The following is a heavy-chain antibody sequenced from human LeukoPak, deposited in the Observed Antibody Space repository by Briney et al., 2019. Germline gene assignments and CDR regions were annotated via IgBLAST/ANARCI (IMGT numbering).Heavy chain of an antibody. CDR3: ARGPIVGAFPYYFDY. CDR2: INHSGST. V-gene: IGHV4-34*01. J-gene: IGHJ4*02. D-gene: IGHD1-26*01. Sequence: PSETLSLTCAVYGGSFSGYYWSWIRQPPGKGLEWIGEINHSGSTNYNPSLKSRVTVSVDTSKNQFSLKLSSVTAADTAVYYCARGPIVGAFPYYFDYWGQGTLVTVSS. CDR1: GGSFSGYY.